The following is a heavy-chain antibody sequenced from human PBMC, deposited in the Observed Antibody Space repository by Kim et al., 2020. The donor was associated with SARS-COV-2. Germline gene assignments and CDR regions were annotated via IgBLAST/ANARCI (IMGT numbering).Heavy chain of an antibody. Sequence: SETLSLTCTVSGGSISSGYYYWSWIRQHPGKGLEWIGYIYYSGSSYYNPSLKSRLTISVDMSKNQFSLRLSSVTAADTAVYYCARGIGFGEVDYWGQGTLVTVSS. J-gene: IGHJ4*02. CDR3: ARGIGFGEVDY. V-gene: IGHV4-31*03. D-gene: IGHD3-10*01. CDR1: GGSISSGYYY. CDR2: IYYSGSS.